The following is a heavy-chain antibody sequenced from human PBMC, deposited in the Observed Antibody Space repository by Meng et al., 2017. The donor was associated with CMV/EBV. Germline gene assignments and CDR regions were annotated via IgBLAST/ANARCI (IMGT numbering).Heavy chain of an antibody. V-gene: IGHV3-11*01. CDR3: AREIVRSYYDFWSGYYSVPTGAFDI. J-gene: IGHJ3*02. Sequence: GESLKISCAASGFTFSDYYMSWIRQAPGKGLEWVSYISSSGSTIYYADSVKGRFTISRDNPKNSLYLQMNSLRAEDTAVYYCAREIVRSYYDFWSGYYSVPTGAFDIWGQGTMVTVSS. D-gene: IGHD3-3*01. CDR1: GFTFSDYY. CDR2: ISSSGSTI.